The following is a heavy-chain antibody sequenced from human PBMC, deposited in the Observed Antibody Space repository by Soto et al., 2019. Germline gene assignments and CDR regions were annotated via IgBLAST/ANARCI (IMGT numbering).Heavy chain of an antibody. J-gene: IGHJ3*02. CDR1: GYTFTGYC. Sequence: SVKVSCKASGYTFTGYCMHWVRQAPGQGLEWMGWINPNSGGTNYAQKFQGWVTMTRDTSISTAYMELSRLRSDDTAVYYCAREPAEGHDAFAIWGQGTMVTVSS. CDR3: AREPAEGHDAFAI. V-gene: IGHV1-2*04. D-gene: IGHD2-2*01. CDR2: INPNSGGT.